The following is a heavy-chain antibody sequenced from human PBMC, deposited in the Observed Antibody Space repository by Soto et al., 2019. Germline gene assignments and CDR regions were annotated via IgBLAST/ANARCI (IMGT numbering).Heavy chain of an antibody. CDR3: ARDPAPTDCSGGSCYSRGFDY. CDR1: GYTFTGYY. D-gene: IGHD2-15*01. CDR2: INPNSGDT. Sequence: ASVKVSCKASGYTFTGYYIHWVRQAPAQGLEWMGWINPNSGDTNYAQKFQGRVTLTRDTSISTAYMELSRLRSDDTAVYYCARDPAPTDCSGGSCYSRGFDYWGQGTLVTVSS. J-gene: IGHJ4*02. V-gene: IGHV1-2*02.